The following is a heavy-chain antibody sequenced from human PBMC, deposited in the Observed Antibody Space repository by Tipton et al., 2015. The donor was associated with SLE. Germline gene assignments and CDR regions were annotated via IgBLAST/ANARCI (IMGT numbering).Heavy chain of an antibody. V-gene: IGHV4-39*07. CDR2: IYYSGST. D-gene: IGHD5-18*01. Sequence: TLSLTCTVSGGSISSSSYYWGWIRQPPGKGLEWIGSIYYSGSTYYNPSLKSRVTISVDRSNNQFSLKLSSVTAADTAVYYCARARGYSYGYNDYWGQGTLVTVSS. CDR1: GGSISSSSYY. CDR3: ARARGYSYGYNDY. J-gene: IGHJ4*02.